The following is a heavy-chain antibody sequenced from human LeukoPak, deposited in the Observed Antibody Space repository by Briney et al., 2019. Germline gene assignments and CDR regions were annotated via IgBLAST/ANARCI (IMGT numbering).Heavy chain of an antibody. J-gene: IGHJ4*02. D-gene: IGHD5-24*01. CDR3: TRDQMNY. CDR2: IFSNGDT. Sequence: GGSLRLSCTASEFTVSRNYMLWVRQAPGKGLEWVSLIFSNGDTHYADSVKGRFTISRDASKNTVSLQMNSLRVEDTAMYYCTRDQMNYWGQGTLVTVSS. CDR1: EFTVSRNY. V-gene: IGHV3-53*01.